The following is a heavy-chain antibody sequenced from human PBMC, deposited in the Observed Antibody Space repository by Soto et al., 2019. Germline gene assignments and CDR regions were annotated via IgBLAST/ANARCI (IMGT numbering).Heavy chain of an antibody. D-gene: IGHD1-1*01. V-gene: IGHV4-4*02. CDR1: GGSVRAPDW. Sequence: QVHLQESGPGLVAPSGTLSLTCTLSGGSVRAPDWGNWVRQSPDKGLEWIAEVHISWHSNYNPSLRSRVSVSIDSSKNQFYLNLNSVTAADTAIYYCARVRQGCSANNCYFDPWGQGTQVTISS. J-gene: IGHJ5*01. CDR2: VHISWHS. CDR3: ARVRQGCSANNCYFDP.